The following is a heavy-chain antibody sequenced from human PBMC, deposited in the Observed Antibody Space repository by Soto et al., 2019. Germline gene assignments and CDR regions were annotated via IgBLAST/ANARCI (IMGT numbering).Heavy chain of an antibody. CDR1: GYTFTSYG. V-gene: IGHV1-18*04. J-gene: IGHJ4*02. D-gene: IGHD1-26*01. CDR2: ISAYNGNT. Sequence: QVQLVQSGAEVKKPGASVKVSCKASGYTFTSYGISWVRQAPGQGLEWMGWISAYNGNTNYAQKLQGRVTITTDTSTSTAYMEVRGLRSGDTAVYYCARGGGIVGATGALDYWGQGTLVTVSS. CDR3: ARGGGIVGATGALDY.